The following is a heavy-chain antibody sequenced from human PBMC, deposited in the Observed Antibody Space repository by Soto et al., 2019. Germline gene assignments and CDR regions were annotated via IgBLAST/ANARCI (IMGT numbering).Heavy chain of an antibody. Sequence: SETLSLTCTVSGGSISSSSYYWGWIRQPPGKGLEWIGSIYYSGSTYYNPSLKSRVTISVDTSKNQFSLKLSSVTAADTAVYYCASTTGYCSSTSCEMNAFDIWGQGTMVTVSS. CDR1: GGSISSSSYY. CDR2: IYYSGST. D-gene: IGHD2-2*01. CDR3: ASTTGYCSSTSCEMNAFDI. J-gene: IGHJ3*02. V-gene: IGHV4-39*01.